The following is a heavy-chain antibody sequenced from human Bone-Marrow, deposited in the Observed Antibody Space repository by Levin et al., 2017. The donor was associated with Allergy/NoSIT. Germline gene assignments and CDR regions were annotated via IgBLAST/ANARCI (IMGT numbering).Heavy chain of an antibody. CDR3: VKGRFGRSSSSWDDAFDI. D-gene: IGHD6-13*01. CDR2: ISSNGGST. V-gene: IGHV3-64D*06. J-gene: IGHJ3*02. CDR1: GFTFSSYA. Sequence: PGGSLRLSCSASGFTFSSYAMHWVRQAPGKGLEYVSAISSNGGSTYYADSVKGRFTISRDNSKNTLYLQMSSLRAEDTAVYYCVKGRFGRSSSSWDDAFDIWGQGTMVTVSS.